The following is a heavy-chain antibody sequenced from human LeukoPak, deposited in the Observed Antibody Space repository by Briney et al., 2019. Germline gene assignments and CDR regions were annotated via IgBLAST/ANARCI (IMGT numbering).Heavy chain of an antibody. V-gene: IGHV1-69*13. J-gene: IGHJ6*03. D-gene: IGHD2-2*01. Sequence: ASVKVSCKASGGTFSSYAISWVRQAPGQGLEWMGGIIPIFGTANYAQKFQGRVTITADESTSTAYMELSSLRSEDTAVYYCANIVVVPAARGNYYYMGVWGKGTTVTVSS. CDR2: IIPIFGTA. CDR3: ANIVVVPAARGNYYYMGV. CDR1: GGTFSSYA.